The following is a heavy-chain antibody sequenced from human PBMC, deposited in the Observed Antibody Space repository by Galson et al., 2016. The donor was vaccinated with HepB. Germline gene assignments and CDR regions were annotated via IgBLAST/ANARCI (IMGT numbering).Heavy chain of an antibody. CDR2: IYRSGNT. Sequence: IYRSGNTYYSPSLESRLSMSIDVSKNRFSLNLTSVTAADTAVYYCARVRMVLVVSHFDSWGQGALVAVSS. J-gene: IGHJ4*02. CDR3: ARVRMVLVVSHFDS. V-gene: IGHV4-31*02. D-gene: IGHD2-15*01.